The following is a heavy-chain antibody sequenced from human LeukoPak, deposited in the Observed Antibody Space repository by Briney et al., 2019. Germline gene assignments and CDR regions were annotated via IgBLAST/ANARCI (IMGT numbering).Heavy chain of an antibody. CDR2: ISDRSGYI. Sequence: TGGSLRLSCAPSGFTFSSYEMNWIRQAPGKGLEWVSSISDRSGYIYYAESVRGRFTISRDNAKNSVSLHMTSLRDQDTAVYHCATNPWAQGETAAIGPFDPWGQGTLVIVSS. J-gene: IGHJ5*02. D-gene: IGHD1-26*01. CDR1: GFTFSSYE. CDR3: ATNPWAQGETAAIGPFDP. V-gene: IGHV3-21*01.